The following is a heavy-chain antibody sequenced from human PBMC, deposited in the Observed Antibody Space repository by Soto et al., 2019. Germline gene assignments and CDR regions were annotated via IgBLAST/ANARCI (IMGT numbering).Heavy chain of an antibody. D-gene: IGHD3-16*02. CDR3: AKEALTLSEGDAFDI. Sequence: GGSLRLSCAASGFTFSSYGMHWVRQAPGKGLEWVAVISYDGSNKYYADSVKGRFTISRDNSKNTLYLQMNSLRAEDTAVYYCAKEALTLSEGDAFDIWGQGTMVTVSS. J-gene: IGHJ3*02. CDR2: ISYDGSNK. V-gene: IGHV3-30*18. CDR1: GFTFSSYG.